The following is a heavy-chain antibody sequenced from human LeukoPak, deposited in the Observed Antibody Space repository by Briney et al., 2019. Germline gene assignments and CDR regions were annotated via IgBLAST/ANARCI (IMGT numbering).Heavy chain of an antibody. CDR2: IYTSGST. V-gene: IGHV4-61*02. D-gene: IGHD3-10*01. CDR1: GGSISSGSYY. CDR3: ASVLTMVRGVIMWGFDY. Sequence: SETLSLTCTVSGGSISSGSYYWSWIRQPAGKGLEWIGRIYTSGSTYYNPSLKSRVTISVDTSKNQFSLKLSSVTAADTAVYYCASVLTMVRGVIMWGFDYWGQGTLVTVSS. J-gene: IGHJ4*02.